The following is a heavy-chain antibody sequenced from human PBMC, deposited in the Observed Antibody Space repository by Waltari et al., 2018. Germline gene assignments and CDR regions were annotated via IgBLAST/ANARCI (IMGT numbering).Heavy chain of an antibody. J-gene: IGHJ4*02. CDR3: ARELGN. V-gene: IGHV4-61*02. CDR2: IYTSGST. CDR1: GPPIRSSNY. Sequence: QVQLQESGPGLVKPSQTLSLPCAVSGPPIRSSNYWTWIRQPAGKGLEWIGLIYTSGSTNYNPSLKSRVTISVDASKNQFSLKLSSVTAADTAVYYCARELGNWGQGTLVTVSA.